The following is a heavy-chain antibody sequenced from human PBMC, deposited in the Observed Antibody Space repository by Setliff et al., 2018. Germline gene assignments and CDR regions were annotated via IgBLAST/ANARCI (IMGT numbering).Heavy chain of an antibody. J-gene: IGHJ4*02. Sequence: ASVKVSCKASGYTFTTYAINWVRQAPGQGLEWMGWVHGYTGDTNYAQNLQGRVTMTTDTSTSTVYMEIRSLRSDDTAVYYCARGNYGDPDYWGRGTLVTVSS. CDR3: ARGNYGDPDY. D-gene: IGHD4-17*01. CDR2: VHGYTGDT. CDR1: GYTFTTYA. V-gene: IGHV1-18*01.